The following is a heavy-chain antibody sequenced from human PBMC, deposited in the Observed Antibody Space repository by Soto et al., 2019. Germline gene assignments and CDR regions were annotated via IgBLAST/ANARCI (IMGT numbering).Heavy chain of an antibody. Sequence: SLRLSCAASGFTFSIYSMNWVRQAPGKGLEWISYISTTSSSIYYADSVKGRFTISRDNAKNSLFLQMNSLRDEDTAVYYCARKGVAFDYWGQGALVTVSS. D-gene: IGHD3-3*01. CDR3: ARKGVAFDY. V-gene: IGHV3-48*02. CDR1: GFTFSIYS. CDR2: ISTTSSSI. J-gene: IGHJ4*02.